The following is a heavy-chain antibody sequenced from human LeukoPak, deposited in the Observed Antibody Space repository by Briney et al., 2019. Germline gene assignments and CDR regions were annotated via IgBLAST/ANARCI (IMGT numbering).Heavy chain of an antibody. Sequence: GASVKVSCKASGYTFTSYGISWVRQAPGQGLEWMGWISAYNGNTNYAQKLQGRVTMTTDTSTSTAYMELRSLRSDDTAVYYCARDYYDSSGYYADDAFDIWGQGTMLTVSS. J-gene: IGHJ3*02. V-gene: IGHV1-18*01. D-gene: IGHD3-22*01. CDR3: ARDYYDSSGYYADDAFDI. CDR2: ISAYNGNT. CDR1: GYTFTSYG.